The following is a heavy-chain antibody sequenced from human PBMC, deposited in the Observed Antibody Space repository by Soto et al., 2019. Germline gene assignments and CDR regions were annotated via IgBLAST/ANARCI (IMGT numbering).Heavy chain of an antibody. CDR2: IYYSGST. J-gene: IGHJ4*02. V-gene: IGHV4-59*01. CDR3: ARDGYYDSSGYDY. D-gene: IGHD3-22*01. CDR1: GGSISSYY. Sequence: SETLSLTCTVSGGSISSYYWSWIRQPPGKGLEWIGYIYYSGSTNYNPSLKSRVTISVDTSKNQFSLKLSSVTAADTAVYYCARDGYYDSSGYDYWGQGTLVTVSS.